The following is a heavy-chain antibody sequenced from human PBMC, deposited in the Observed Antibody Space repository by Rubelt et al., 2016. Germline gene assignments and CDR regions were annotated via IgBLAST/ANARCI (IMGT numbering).Heavy chain of an antibody. CDR3: ARDLAPRRTDYYYYGMDV. CDR2: IYHSGST. J-gene: IGHJ6*02. D-gene: IGHD6-6*01. Sequence: KGLEWIGYIYHSGSTYYNPSLKSRVTISVDRSKNQFSLKLSSVTAADTAVYYCARDLAPRRTDYYYYGMDVWGQGTTVTVSS. V-gene: IGHV4-30-2*01.